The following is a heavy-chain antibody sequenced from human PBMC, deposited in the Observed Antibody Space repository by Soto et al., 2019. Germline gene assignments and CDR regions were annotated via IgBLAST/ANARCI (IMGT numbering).Heavy chain of an antibody. V-gene: IGHV3-23*01. J-gene: IGHJ4*02. Sequence: EVPLLESGGGLVQPGGSLRLSCAVSGFTFTSYAMSWVRQAPGKGLEWVSGISGSGGSTFYADSVKGRFTISRDNSKNTLYLQMNSLTAEDTAVYYCAKATTRGANYYDSSSPDYWGQGTLVTVSS. CDR3: AKATTRGANYYDSSSPDY. D-gene: IGHD3-22*01. CDR2: ISGSGGST. CDR1: GFTFTSYA.